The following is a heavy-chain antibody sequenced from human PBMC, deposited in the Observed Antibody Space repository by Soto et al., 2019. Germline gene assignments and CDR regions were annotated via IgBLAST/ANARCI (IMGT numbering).Heavy chain of an antibody. J-gene: IGHJ3*02. Sequence: ASVKVSCKASGYSFITSYHIHGLRHASGQGIKRMGIINPSGPMTSYSQKFPGRHTTTTDTSTASDYMEVSNLTSEDAALYFCARDTGYDHDAFDIWGQGTMVTVSS. CDR3: ARDTGYDHDAFDI. V-gene: IGHV1-46*01. CDR2: INPSGPMT. D-gene: IGHD5-12*01. CDR1: GYSFITSYH.